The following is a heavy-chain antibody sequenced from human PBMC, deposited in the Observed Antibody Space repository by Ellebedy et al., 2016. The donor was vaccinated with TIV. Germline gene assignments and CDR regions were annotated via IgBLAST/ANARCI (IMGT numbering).Heavy chain of an antibody. Sequence: GESLKISXAASGFTFRSYVMNWVRQAPGKGLEWVSGLSARGTATSYTDAVKGRFTVSRDTSKSTLYLQMNNLRADDTAVYYCAKEYYDFWSGHYYFDYWGRGTLVTVSS. J-gene: IGHJ4*02. CDR1: GFTFRSYV. D-gene: IGHD3-3*01. V-gene: IGHV3-23*01. CDR3: AKEYYDFWSGHYYFDY. CDR2: LSARGTAT.